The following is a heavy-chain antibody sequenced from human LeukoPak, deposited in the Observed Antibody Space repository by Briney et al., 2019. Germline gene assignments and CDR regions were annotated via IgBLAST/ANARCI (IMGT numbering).Heavy chain of an antibody. CDR2: IYHSGST. CDR3: ARVGQWLASDWFDP. Sequence: PSETLSPTCAVSGYSISSGYYWGWIRQPPGKGLEWIGSIYHSGSTYYNPSLKSRVTISVDTSKNQFSLKLSSVTAADTAVYYCARVGQWLASDWFDPWGQGTLVTVSS. J-gene: IGHJ5*02. V-gene: IGHV4-38-2*01. D-gene: IGHD6-19*01. CDR1: GYSISSGYY.